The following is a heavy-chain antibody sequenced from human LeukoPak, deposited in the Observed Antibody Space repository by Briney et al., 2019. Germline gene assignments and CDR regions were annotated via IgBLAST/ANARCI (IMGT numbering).Heavy chain of an antibody. D-gene: IGHD3-3*01. V-gene: IGHV7-4-1*02. CDR2: INTNTGNP. CDR1: GYTFTSYA. J-gene: IGHJ4*02. CDR3: AREITIHRVAARGLSY. Sequence: ASVKVSCKASGYTFTSYAMNWVRQAPGQGLEWMGWINTNTGNPTYAQGFTGRFVFSLDTSVSTAYLQISSLKAEDTAVYYCAREITIHRVAARGLSYWGQGTLVTVSS.